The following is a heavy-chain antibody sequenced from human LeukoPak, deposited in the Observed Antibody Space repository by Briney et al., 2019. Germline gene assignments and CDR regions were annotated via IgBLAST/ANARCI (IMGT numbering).Heavy chain of an antibody. J-gene: IGHJ4*02. CDR2: ISSSSSYI. D-gene: IGHD1-1*01. CDR3: ARVQLGRPTDLYFDY. V-gene: IGHV3-21*01. CDR1: GFTFSSYS. Sequence: GGSLRLSCAASGFTFSSYSMNWVRQAPGKGLEWVSSISSSSSYIYYADSVKGRFTISRDNAKNSLYLQMNSLRAEDTAVYYCARVQLGRPTDLYFDYWGQGTLVTVSS.